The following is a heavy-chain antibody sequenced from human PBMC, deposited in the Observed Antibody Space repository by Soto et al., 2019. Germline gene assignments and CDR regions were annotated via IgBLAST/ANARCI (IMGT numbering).Heavy chain of an antibody. CDR1: GGSITRANW. CDR2: ISHSGIT. J-gene: IGHJ5*02. Sequence: SDTLSLTCAVSGGSITRANWWTWVRQPPGGGLEWIGEISHSGITNYKASLKSRVTMSVDKTKNDVSLKLTSVTAADTAVYYCARVLRGWFDPWGQGTPVTVSS. V-gene: IGHV4-4*02. CDR3: ARVLRGWFDP.